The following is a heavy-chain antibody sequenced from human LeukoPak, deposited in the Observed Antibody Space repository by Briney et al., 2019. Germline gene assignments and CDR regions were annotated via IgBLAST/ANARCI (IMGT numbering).Heavy chain of an antibody. D-gene: IGHD3-22*01. V-gene: IGHV3-11*01. J-gene: IGHJ4*02. Sequence: GGSLRLSCAASGFTFTDYYMSWIRQAPGKGLEWVSYISSSVDTIYYAESVKGGFTISRDNAKSTLYLHMNSVRAEDTAVYYCARPPGSSGYFYPFDFWGQGTLVTVSS. CDR2: ISSSVDTI. CDR3: ARPPGSSGYFYPFDF. CDR1: GFTFTDYY.